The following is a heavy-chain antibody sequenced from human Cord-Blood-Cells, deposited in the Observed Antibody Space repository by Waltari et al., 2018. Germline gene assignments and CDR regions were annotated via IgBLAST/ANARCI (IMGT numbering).Heavy chain of an antibody. V-gene: IGHV1-24*01. D-gene: IGHD3-10*01. J-gene: IGHJ3*02. CDR2: FYPEDGET. CDR3: ATDRITMVRGVNDAFDI. CDR1: GYTLTELS. Sequence: QVQLVQSGAEVKKPGASVKVYCKVSGYTLTELSMHWVRQAPGEGLEWMGGFYPEDGETIYAQKFQGRVTMTEDTSTDTAYMELSSLRSEDTAVYYCATDRITMVRGVNDAFDIWGQGTMVTVSS.